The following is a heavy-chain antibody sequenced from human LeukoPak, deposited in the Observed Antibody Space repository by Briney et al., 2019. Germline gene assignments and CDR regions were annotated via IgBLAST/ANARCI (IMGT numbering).Heavy chain of an antibody. CDR3: ARGRSDYGDAYWFDP. V-gene: IGHV1-69*13. Sequence: SVKVSCKASGGTFSSYAISWVRQAPGQELEWMGGIIPIFGTANYAQKFQGRVTITADESTSTAYMELSSLRSEDTAVYYCARGRSDYGDAYWFDPWGQGTLVTVSS. D-gene: IGHD4-17*01. CDR1: GGTFSSYA. J-gene: IGHJ5*02. CDR2: IIPIFGTA.